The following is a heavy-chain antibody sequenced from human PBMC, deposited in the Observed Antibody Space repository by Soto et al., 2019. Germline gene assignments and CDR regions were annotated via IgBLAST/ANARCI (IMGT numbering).Heavy chain of an antibody. CDR1: SGSISSSNW. D-gene: IGHD3-10*01. J-gene: IGHJ4*02. CDR3: ARGQAYYYGSGSYSVGLDY. Sequence: QVQLQESGPGLVKPSGTLSLTCAVSSGSISSSNWWSWVRQPPGKGLEWIGEIYHSGSTNYNPSLKSRVTISVDKSKNQFSLKLSSVTAADTAVYYCARGQAYYYGSGSYSVGLDYWGQGTLVTVSS. CDR2: IYHSGST. V-gene: IGHV4-4*02.